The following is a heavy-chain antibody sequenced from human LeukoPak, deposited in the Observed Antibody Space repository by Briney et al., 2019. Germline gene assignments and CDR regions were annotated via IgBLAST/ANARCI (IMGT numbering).Heavy chain of an antibody. J-gene: IGHJ4*02. D-gene: IGHD1-26*01. CDR3: ASSGSYRFDY. CDR2: ITASGTAM. V-gene: IGHV3-48*02. Sequence: GGSLRLSCAASGFTFDAYALSWVRQAPGKGLEWVSHITASGTAMFYADSVKGRFIISRDNAKNSLYLQMNSLRDEDTAVYYCASSGSYRFDYWGQGTLVTVSS. CDR1: GFTFDAYA.